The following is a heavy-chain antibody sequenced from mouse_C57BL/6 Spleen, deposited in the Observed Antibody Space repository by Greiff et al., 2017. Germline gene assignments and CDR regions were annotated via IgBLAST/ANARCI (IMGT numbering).Heavy chain of an antibody. CDR2: IYPGGGYT. V-gene: IGHV1-63*01. CDR3: ARGGDYDAMDY. Sequence: QVQLQQSGAELVRPGTSVKMSCKASGYTFTNYWIGWAKQRPGHGLEWIGDIYPGGGYTNYNEKFKGKATLTADKSSSTAYMQFSSLTSEDSAIYYCARGGDYDAMDYWGQGTSVTVSA. J-gene: IGHJ4*01. CDR1: GYTFTNYW.